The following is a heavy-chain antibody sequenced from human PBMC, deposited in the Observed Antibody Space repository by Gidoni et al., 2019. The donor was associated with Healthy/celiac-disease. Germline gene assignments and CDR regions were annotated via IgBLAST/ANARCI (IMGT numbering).Heavy chain of an antibody. CDR2: IYWDDDK. D-gene: IGHD6-13*01. V-gene: IGHV2-5*02. Sequence: QITLKESGPTLVTPTPTLTLTCTFSGFSLSTSGVGVGWIRQPPGKALEWSALIYWDDDKSYSPSLKSRLTITKDNSKNQVVLTMTNMDPVDTATYYCAHSGMIAADGTGGWFDPWGKGTMVTVSS. CDR3: AHSGMIAADGTGGWFDP. J-gene: IGHJ5*02. CDR1: GFSLSTSGVG.